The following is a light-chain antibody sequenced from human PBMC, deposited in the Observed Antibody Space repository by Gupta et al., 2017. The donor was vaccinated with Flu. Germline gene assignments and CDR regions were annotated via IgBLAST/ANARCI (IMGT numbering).Light chain of an antibody. V-gene: IGLV8-61*01. CDR3: ALYIGSGIWE. Sequence: GYVSTTYYPICYQQHRGQAPLPLWYDTNIRSAGVPDRFYGSILGNTASLTITGAQADDECHYYCALYIGSGIWEVGGGTKVTVL. J-gene: IGLJ2*01. CDR2: DTN. CDR1: GYVSTTYY.